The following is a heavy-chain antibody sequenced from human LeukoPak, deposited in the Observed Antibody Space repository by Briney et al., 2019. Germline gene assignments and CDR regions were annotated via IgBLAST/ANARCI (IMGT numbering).Heavy chain of an antibody. CDR2: IYYSGNT. CDR1: GDSISSSSHY. J-gene: IGHJ5*02. D-gene: IGHD3-9*01. V-gene: IGHV4-39*01. Sequence: SETLSLTCTVSGDSISSSSHYWGWIRQSPGKGLEWIGSIYYSGNTYHNPSLKSRVTISVDTSKNQFSLKLSSVTTADTAVYYCARHVSAYYDILTGYYRRGNWFDPWGQGTLVTVSS. CDR3: ARHVSAYYDILTGYYRRGNWFDP.